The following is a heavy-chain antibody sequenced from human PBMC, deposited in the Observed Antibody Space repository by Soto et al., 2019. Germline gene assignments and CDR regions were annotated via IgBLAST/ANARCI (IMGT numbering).Heavy chain of an antibody. CDR3: AKFIEKGPETYYYDSSGYYPQTPFDY. CDR2: ISGSGGST. D-gene: IGHD3-22*01. Sequence: GGSLRLSCAASGFTFSSYAMSWVRQAPGKGLEWVSAISGSGGSTCYADSVKGRFTISRDNSKNTLYLQMNSLRAEDTAVYYCAKFIEKGPETYYYDSSGYYPQTPFDYWGQGTLVTVSS. J-gene: IGHJ4*02. CDR1: GFTFSSYA. V-gene: IGHV3-23*01.